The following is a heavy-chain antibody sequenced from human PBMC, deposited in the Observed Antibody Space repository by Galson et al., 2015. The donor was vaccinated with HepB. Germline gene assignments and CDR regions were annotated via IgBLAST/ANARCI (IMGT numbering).Heavy chain of an antibody. V-gene: IGHV4-34*01. CDR3: AGDSDVVVSGARQNRRYYMDV. J-gene: IGHJ6*03. Sequence: ETLSLTCAVYGGSFTGYYWSWIRQPPGKGLEWIGEISHRGTTHYSPSLKSRFLISVDTSKNQFSLKVTSVTAAETAVYYCAGDSDVVVSGARQNRRYYMDVWGRGTTVTVSS. CDR1: GGSFTGYY. D-gene: IGHD2-21*01. CDR2: ISHRGTT.